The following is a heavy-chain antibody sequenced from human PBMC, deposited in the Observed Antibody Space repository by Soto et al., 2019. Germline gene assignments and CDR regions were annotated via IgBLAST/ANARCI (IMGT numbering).Heavy chain of an antibody. D-gene: IGHD2-2*02. CDR2: IQQDGSEK. CDR1: GFTFTSYS. V-gene: IGHV3-7*03. CDR3: ARDLPGYCTTTDCYSYFDY. Sequence: GGSLRLSFAVSGFTFTSYSMSWVRQAPGEGLEWVANIQQDGSEKYYVDSVKGRFTISRDNAKNSLYLQMNSLRAEDTAVYYCARDLPGYCTTTDCYSYFDYWGQGTLVTVSS. J-gene: IGHJ4*02.